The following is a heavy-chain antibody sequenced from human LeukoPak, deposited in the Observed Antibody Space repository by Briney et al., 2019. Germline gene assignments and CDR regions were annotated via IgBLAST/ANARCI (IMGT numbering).Heavy chain of an antibody. Sequence: GGSLRLSCAASRFTFSSYAMSWVRQAPGKGLEWVSGISGSGGSTYYADSVKGRFTVSRDNSKNTLYLQMNSLRAEDTAVYYCAKDSVDGRDYWGQGTLVTVSS. V-gene: IGHV3-23*01. J-gene: IGHJ4*02. CDR2: ISGSGGST. CDR1: RFTFSSYA. CDR3: AKDSVDGRDY. D-gene: IGHD3-10*01.